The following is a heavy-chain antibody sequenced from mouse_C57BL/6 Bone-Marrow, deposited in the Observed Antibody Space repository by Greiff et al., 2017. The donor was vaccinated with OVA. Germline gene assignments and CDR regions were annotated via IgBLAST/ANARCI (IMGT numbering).Heavy chain of an antibody. CDR3: ATGLAY. CDR1: GYSITSGYY. D-gene: IGHD2-2*01. V-gene: IGHV3-6*01. Sequence: ESGPGLVKPSQSLSLTCSVTGYSITSGYYWNWIRQFPGNKLEWMGYISYDGSNNYNPSLKNRISITRDTSKNQFFLKLNSVTTEDTATYYCATGLAYWGQGTLVTVSA. J-gene: IGHJ3*01. CDR2: ISYDGSN.